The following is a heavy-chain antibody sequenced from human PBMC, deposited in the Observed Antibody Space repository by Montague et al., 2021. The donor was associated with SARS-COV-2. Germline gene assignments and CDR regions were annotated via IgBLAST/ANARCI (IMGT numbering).Heavy chain of an antibody. CDR3: VRDPAPSGSGTFYDY. CDR1: GDSVSHDF. J-gene: IGHJ4*02. V-gene: IGHV4-59*02. CDR2: VYYSRSS. D-gene: IGHD1-26*01. Sequence: SDTLSLTCTVSGDSVSHDFWTWIRQPPGKGLEWIGYVYYSRSSSYNPSLTVRVSIAVDTTKNQFSLILSTVTAADTAIYYCVRDPAPSGSGTFYDYWGQGTLVAVSS.